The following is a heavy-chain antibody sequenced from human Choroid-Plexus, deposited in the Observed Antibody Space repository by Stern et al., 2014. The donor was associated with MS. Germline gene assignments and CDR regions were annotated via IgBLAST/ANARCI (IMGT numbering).Heavy chain of an antibody. J-gene: IGHJ5*02. CDR1: GFTFGSCA. CDR3: AKDRQYLTYFFDH. CDR2: VSYDGSHK. Sequence: VHLVESGGGVVQPGRPLRLSCVASGFTFGSCAMPWVRQAPGKGLEWVAGVSYDGSHKYYADSVKGRFTISRDNSQNTLYMQMSSLRPEDTAVYYCAKDRQYLTYFFDHWGQGSLVTVSS. V-gene: IGHV3-30*18. D-gene: IGHD2/OR15-2a*01.